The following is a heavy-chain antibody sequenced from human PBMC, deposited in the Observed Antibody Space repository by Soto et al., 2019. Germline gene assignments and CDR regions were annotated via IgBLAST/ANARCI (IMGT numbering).Heavy chain of an antibody. V-gene: IGHV5-10-1*04. CDR3: ASLGGVGAVNWFGP. J-gene: IGHJ5*02. CDR1: AYSFSPYW. Sequence: GAPLPIPCKGSAYSFSPYWPRCVRQIPGKGLEGMGRIDPSDSWTHDSRAFQGQVTISADKSISTVYLQWSSLKASDTAMYYCASLGGVGAVNWFGPWGQGTLVTVSS. CDR2: IDPSDSWT. D-gene: IGHD1-26*01.